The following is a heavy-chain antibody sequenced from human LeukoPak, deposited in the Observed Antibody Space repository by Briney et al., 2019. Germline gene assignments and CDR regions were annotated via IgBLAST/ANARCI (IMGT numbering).Heavy chain of an antibody. CDR1: GFTFNSYA. CDR3: GTWAFYHSLDV. D-gene: IGHD2/OR15-2a*01. Sequence: PGGSLRLSCAASGFTFNSYAMTWVRQAPGKGLEWVSAISGSGGRTHYADSVKGRFTISRDNSKDSLYLQMNSLTTDDTALYYCGTWAFYHSLDVWGQGTTVTVSS. J-gene: IGHJ6*02. CDR2: ISGSGGRT. V-gene: IGHV3-23*01.